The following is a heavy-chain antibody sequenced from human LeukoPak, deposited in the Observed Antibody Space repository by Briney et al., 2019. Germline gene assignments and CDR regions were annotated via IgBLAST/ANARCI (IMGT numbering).Heavy chain of an antibody. J-gene: IGHJ5*02. CDR1: GFTFSAYA. Sequence: GGSLRLSCAASGFTFSAYAMHWVRQAPGKGLEWVAVISYDGSNKYYADSVKGRFTISRDNSKNTLYLQMNTLRAEDTAVYYCAKDVSWNWFDPWGQGTLVTVSS. V-gene: IGHV3-30*18. CDR2: ISYDGSNK. CDR3: AKDVSWNWFDP.